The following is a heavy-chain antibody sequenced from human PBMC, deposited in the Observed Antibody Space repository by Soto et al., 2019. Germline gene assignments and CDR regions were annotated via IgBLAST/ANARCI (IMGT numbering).Heavy chain of an antibody. CDR2: ISGYNGNT. Sequence: QVLLMQSGPEVKKPGASVKVSCKASGYTFHNYGISWVRQVPGQGLEWMGWISGYNGNTNYAPKIQGRVTVTRDTSTATADMELRSLRSDDTAIYYCARGSESFDLWGQGTLVTVSS. V-gene: IGHV1-18*01. D-gene: IGHD1-26*01. CDR1: GYTFHNYG. CDR3: ARGSESFDL. J-gene: IGHJ4*02.